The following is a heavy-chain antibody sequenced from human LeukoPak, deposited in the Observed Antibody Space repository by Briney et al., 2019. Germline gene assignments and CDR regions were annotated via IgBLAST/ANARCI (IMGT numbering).Heavy chain of an antibody. CDR1: GFTVSSNY. J-gene: IGHJ4*02. CDR2: IYSDSST. D-gene: IGHD3-16*01. V-gene: IGHV3-53*01. CDR3: TSAVGGLLGYLDY. Sequence: HAGGSLRLSCAASGFTVSSNYMTWVRQAPGKGLEWVSVIYSDSSTYYADSVKGRFTISRDNSKNTLYLQMNTLRAEDTAVYYCTSAVGGLLGYLDYWGQGTLVTVSS.